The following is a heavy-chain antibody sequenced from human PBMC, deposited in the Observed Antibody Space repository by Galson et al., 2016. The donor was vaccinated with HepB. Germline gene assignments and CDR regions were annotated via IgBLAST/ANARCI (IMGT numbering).Heavy chain of an antibody. J-gene: IGHJ3*02. CDR2: IDTVGGDT. V-gene: IGHV3-23*01. Sequence: SLRLSCAASGFTSSRYAMSWVRQAPGKGLEWVSGIDTVGGDTYYADAEKGRFTISRDNSKITLSMHMNSLRAEDTAVYFCTKWYRYFDGGDAFDIWGQGTMVTVSS. CDR3: TKWYRYFDGGDAFDI. CDR1: GFTSSRYA. D-gene: IGHD3-9*01.